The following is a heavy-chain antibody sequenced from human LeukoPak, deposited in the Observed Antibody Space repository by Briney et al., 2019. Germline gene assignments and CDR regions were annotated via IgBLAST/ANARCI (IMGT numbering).Heavy chain of an antibody. CDR3: ARGGYCSGGSCYSVTQADYYFDY. J-gene: IGHJ4*02. CDR2: INPSGGNT. CDR1: GYTFTSYY. V-gene: IGHV1-46*01. Sequence: ASVKVSCRASGYTFTSYYMHWVRQAPGQGLEWMGIINPSGGNTSYAQKFQGRVTMTRDTSTRTVYMELSSLSSDDTAVYYCARGGYCSGGSCYSVTQADYYFDYWGQGALVTVSS. D-gene: IGHD2-15*01.